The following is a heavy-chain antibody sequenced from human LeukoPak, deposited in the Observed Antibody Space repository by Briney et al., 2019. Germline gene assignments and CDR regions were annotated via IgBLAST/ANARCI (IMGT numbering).Heavy chain of an antibody. D-gene: IGHD3-22*01. CDR1: GFTFSSYS. CDR2: ISSSSSYI. CDR3: AKDRGYYDSSGIDY. Sequence: PGGSLRLSCAASGFTFSSYSMNWVRQAPGKGLEWVSSISSSSSYIYYADSVKGRFTISRDNSKNTLYLQMNSLRAEDTAVYYCAKDRGYYDSSGIDYWGQGTLVTVSS. V-gene: IGHV3-21*04. J-gene: IGHJ4*02.